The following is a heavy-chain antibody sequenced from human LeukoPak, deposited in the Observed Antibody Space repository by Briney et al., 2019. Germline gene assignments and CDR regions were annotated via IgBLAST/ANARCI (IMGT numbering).Heavy chain of an antibody. J-gene: IGHJ3*02. Sequence: GRSLRLSCAASGFTFSSYGMHWVRQAPGKGLEWVAVIWYDGSNKYYADSVKGRFTISRDNSKNTLYLQMNSLRAEDTAVYYCARDPGIQAEIRSDAFDIWGQGTMVTVSS. D-gene: IGHD5-18*01. V-gene: IGHV3-33*01. CDR1: GFTFSSYG. CDR3: ARDPGIQAEIRSDAFDI. CDR2: IWYDGSNK.